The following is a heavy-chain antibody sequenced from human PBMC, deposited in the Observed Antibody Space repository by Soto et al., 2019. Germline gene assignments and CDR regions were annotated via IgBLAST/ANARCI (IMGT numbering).Heavy chain of an antibody. CDR2: ISGYNGNT. CDR3: ARDGILGTTQGSWFDP. Sequence: QVQLVQSGAEVKEPGASVKVSCKASGYTFASYGINWVRQAPGQGLEWMGWISGYNGNTKYAQKFQGRVTVTTDTXTXXGYMELRSLRSDDTAVYYCARDGILGTTQGSWFDPWGQGTLVTVSS. D-gene: IGHD1-26*01. J-gene: IGHJ5*02. V-gene: IGHV1-18*01. CDR1: GYTFASYG.